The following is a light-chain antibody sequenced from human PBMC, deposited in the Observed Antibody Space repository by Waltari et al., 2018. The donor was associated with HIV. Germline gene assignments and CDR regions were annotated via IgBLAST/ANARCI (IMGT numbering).Light chain of an antibody. J-gene: IGLJ1*01. CDR2: DVT. Sequence: QSALTQPRSVSGSPGQSVTISCSAASSGVPSNNPVSWYQHPPGKAPKLIIYDVTKGPSGVPDRFSGSKSGNTASLTISGLQAEDEADYYCFSYGGSLHVFGTGTEVTVL. CDR1: SSGVPSNNP. CDR3: FSYGGSLHV. V-gene: IGLV2-11*01.